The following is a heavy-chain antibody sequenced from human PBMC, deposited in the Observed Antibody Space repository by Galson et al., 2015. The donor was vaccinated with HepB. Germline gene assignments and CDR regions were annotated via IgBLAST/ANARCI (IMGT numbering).Heavy chain of an antibody. CDR3: ARISLGDDFAWPAGY. J-gene: IGHJ4*02. CDR1: GFSLSNARMG. D-gene: IGHD3-3*01. Sequence: PALVKPTQTLTLTCTVSGFSLSNARMGVSWIRQPPGKALEWLAHIFSNDEKSYSTSLKSRLTISKDTSKSQVVLTMTNMDPVDTATYYCARISLGDDFAWPAGYWGQGTLVTVSS. V-gene: IGHV2-26*01. CDR2: IFSNDEK.